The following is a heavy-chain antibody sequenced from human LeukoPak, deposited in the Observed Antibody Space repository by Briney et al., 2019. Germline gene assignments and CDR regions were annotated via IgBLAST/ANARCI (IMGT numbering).Heavy chain of an antibody. CDR1: GGSIRSLY. Sequence: SETLSLTCSVPGGSIRSLYWSWIRQPPRKGLEWIGYIYYTGSTNYNPSLKSRVTMFVDMSKNQFSLRLSSVTAADTAVYYCARHRAYSSSSPFDYWGQGTLVTVSS. CDR2: IYYTGST. V-gene: IGHV4-59*08. CDR3: ARHRAYSSSSPFDY. J-gene: IGHJ4*02. D-gene: IGHD6-6*01.